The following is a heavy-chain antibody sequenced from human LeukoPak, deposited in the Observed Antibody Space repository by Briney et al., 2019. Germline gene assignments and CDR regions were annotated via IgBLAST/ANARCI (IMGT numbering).Heavy chain of an antibody. CDR2: INPDGSEK. CDR1: GFTFRNYW. J-gene: IGHJ4*02. CDR3: ARDWAYEPDY. Sequence: RGSLRLSCAASGFTFRNYWMSWVRQAPGKGLEWVANINPDGSEKYSVDSVKGRFTISRDNAKNSLFLQMNSLRAEDTAVYYCARDWAYEPDYWGQGTLVTVSS. V-gene: IGHV3-7*05. D-gene: IGHD2-21*01.